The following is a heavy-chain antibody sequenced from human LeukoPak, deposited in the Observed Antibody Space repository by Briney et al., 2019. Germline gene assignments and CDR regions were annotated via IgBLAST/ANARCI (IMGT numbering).Heavy chain of an antibody. CDR2: IYYSGST. CDR1: GGSISSSSYY. J-gene: IGHJ3*02. D-gene: IGHD3-3*01. Sequence: SETLSLTCTVSGGSISSSSYYWGWIRQPPGKGLEWLGSIYYSGSTYYNPSLKSRVTISVDTSKNQFSLKLSSVTAADTAAYYCARQDFWSGYYAFDIWGQGTMVTVSS. CDR3: ARQDFWSGYYAFDI. V-gene: IGHV4-39*01.